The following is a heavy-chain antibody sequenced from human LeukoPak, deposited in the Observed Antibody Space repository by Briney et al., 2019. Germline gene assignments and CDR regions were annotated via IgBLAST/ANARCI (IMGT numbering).Heavy chain of an antibody. CDR3: ARDLTVTPLLPYYYGMDV. CDR1: GYTFTGYY. V-gene: IGHV1-2*02. Sequence: ASVKVSCKASGYTFTGYYMHWVRQAPGQGLEGMGWINPNSGGTNYAQKFQGRVTMTRDTSISTAYMELSRLRSDDTAVYYCARDLTVTPLLPYYYGMDVWGQGTTVTVSS. CDR2: INPNSGGT. J-gene: IGHJ6*02. D-gene: IGHD4-17*01.